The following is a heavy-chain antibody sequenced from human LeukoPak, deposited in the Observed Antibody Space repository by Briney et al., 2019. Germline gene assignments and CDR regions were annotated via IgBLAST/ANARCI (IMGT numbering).Heavy chain of an antibody. Sequence: GGSLRLSCAASGFTFSSYSMNWVRQAPVKGLEWVSSISSSSSYIYYADSVKGRFTISRDNAKNSPYLQMNSLRAEDTAVYYCARESVYYYYGMDVWGQGTTVTVSS. V-gene: IGHV3-21*01. J-gene: IGHJ6*02. CDR1: GFTFSSYS. CDR2: ISSSSSYI. CDR3: ARESVYYYYGMDV.